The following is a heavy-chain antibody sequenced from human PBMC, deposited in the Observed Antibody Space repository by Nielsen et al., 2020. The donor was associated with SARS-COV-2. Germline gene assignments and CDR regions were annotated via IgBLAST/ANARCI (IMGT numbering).Heavy chain of an antibody. Sequence: SETLSLTCTVSGGSISSGGYYWSWIRQHPGKGLEWIGYIYYSGSTYYNPSLKSRVTISVDTSKNQFSLKLTSVTAADRATYYCARDYYGDYLDGFDFWGHGTMVTVSS. D-gene: IGHD4-17*01. CDR3: ARDYYGDYLDGFDF. CDR2: IYYSGST. CDR1: GGSISSGGYY. J-gene: IGHJ3*01. V-gene: IGHV4-31*03.